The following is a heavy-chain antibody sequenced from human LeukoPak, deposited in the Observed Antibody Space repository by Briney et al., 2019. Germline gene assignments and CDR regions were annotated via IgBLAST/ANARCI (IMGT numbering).Heavy chain of an antibody. J-gene: IGHJ6*03. Sequence: SETLSLTCTVSGGSFSTYSWSWTRQTAGKGLEWIGRIDSSGSAKYNPSLKSRVTMSVDTSKNQFSLIVNSVTAADTAVYYCARGYYYYYYMDVWGKGTTVTISS. CDR1: GGSFSTYS. V-gene: IGHV4-4*07. CDR2: IDSSGSA. CDR3: ARGYYYYYYMDV.